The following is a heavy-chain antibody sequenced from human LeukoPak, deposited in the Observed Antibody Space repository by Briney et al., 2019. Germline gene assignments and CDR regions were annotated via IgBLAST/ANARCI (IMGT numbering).Heavy chain of an antibody. CDR1: GFTFSSYG. CDR2: IDSDGSST. V-gene: IGHV3-74*01. CDR3: AKEDRLGYNYAYGLDV. D-gene: IGHD5-18*01. Sequence: PGGSLRLSCAASGFTFSSYGIHWVRQAPGKGLVWVSRIDSDGSSTNYADSVKGRFTISRDNAKNTLYLQMNSLRAEDTALYYCAKEDRLGYNYAYGLDVWGQGTTVSVSS. J-gene: IGHJ6*02.